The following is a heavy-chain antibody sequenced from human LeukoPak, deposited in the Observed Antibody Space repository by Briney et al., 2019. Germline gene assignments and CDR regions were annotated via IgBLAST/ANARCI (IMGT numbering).Heavy chain of an antibody. Sequence: SETLSLTCAVYGGSFSGYYWSWIRQPPGKGLEWIGVINHSGSTNYNPSLKSRVTISVDTSKNQFSLKLSSVTAADTAVYYCARGRNHSGWYDPDYWGQGTLVTVSS. J-gene: IGHJ4*02. CDR1: GGSFSGYY. D-gene: IGHD6-19*01. CDR2: INHSGST. CDR3: ARGRNHSGWYDPDY. V-gene: IGHV4-34*01.